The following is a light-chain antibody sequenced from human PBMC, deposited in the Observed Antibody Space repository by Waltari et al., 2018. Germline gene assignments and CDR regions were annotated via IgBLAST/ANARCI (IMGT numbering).Light chain of an antibody. CDR1: QSITRW. V-gene: IGKV1-5*03. Sequence: DIQMTQSPSTLSASVGDRVTITCRACQSITRWLAWYQQKAGKAPRLLIYKASILESGVPSRFSGGGSGTEFTLTISSLQPDDFATYYCQHYDSYSATFGRGTKVEIK. CDR3: QHYDSYSAT. CDR2: KAS. J-gene: IGKJ4*02.